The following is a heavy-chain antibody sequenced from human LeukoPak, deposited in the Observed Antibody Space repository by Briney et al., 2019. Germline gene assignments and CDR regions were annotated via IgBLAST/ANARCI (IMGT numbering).Heavy chain of an antibody. D-gene: IGHD6-13*01. Sequence: PGGSLRLSCAASGFTFSSYAMNWVRQAPGKGLEWVSSIRGSGGTTYSADSVKGRFTISRDDSKNTLYLQINSLRAEDTAVYFCTKDRIEAAGTSFDYWGQGTQVTVSS. CDR2: IRGSGGTT. V-gene: IGHV3-23*01. CDR1: GFTFSSYA. J-gene: IGHJ4*02. CDR3: TKDRIEAAGTSFDY.